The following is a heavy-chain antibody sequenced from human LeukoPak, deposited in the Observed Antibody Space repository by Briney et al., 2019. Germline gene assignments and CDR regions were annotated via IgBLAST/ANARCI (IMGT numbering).Heavy chain of an antibody. Sequence: GGSLRLSCAASGFTFSNFNMIGVRQARGKGLEWVSSITYGSSYIFYADSVKGRFTISRDNAKNSLYLQMNSLRAEDTAVYYCARYVGTYRDFWGQGTLVTVSS. CDR1: GFTFSNFN. V-gene: IGHV3-21*01. J-gene: IGHJ4*02. CDR3: ARYVGTYRDF. CDR2: ITYGSSYI. D-gene: IGHD1-26*01.